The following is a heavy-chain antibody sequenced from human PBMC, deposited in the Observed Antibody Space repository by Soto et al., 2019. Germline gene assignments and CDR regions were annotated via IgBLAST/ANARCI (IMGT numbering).Heavy chain of an antibody. V-gene: IGHV3-48*01. J-gene: IGHJ6*03. CDR2: ISSSSSTI. D-gene: IGHD3-16*01. CDR1: GFTFSSYS. Sequence: EVQLVESGGGLVQPGGSLRLSCAASGFTFSSYSMNWVRQAPGKGLEWVSYISSSSSTIYYADSVKGRFTISRDNAKNSLYLQMNSLRAEDTAVYYCARAPNFYDYIWGNLYYYYYMDVWGKGTTVTVSS. CDR3: ARAPNFYDYIWGNLYYYYYMDV.